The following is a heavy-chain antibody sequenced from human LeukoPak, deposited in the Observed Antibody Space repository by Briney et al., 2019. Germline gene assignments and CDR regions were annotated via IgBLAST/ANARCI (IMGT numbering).Heavy chain of an antibody. V-gene: IGHV3-11*01. J-gene: IGHJ5*02. CDR3: ARGGRYCSSTSCYRRDWFDP. CDR1: GFTFSDYY. CDR2: ISRSGSTR. D-gene: IGHD2-2*01. Sequence: GGALRLACAASGFTFSDYYMSWSRQAPGKGLGWVSYISRSGSTRYYADSVKGRFTISRDNAKNSLYMQMNSLRAEDTAVYYCARGGRYCSSTSCYRRDWFDPWGQGTLVTVSS.